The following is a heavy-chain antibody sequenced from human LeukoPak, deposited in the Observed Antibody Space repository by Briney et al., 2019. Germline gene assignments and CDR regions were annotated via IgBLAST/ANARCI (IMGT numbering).Heavy chain of an antibody. Sequence: GGSLRLSCAASGFTFSSYWMSWVRQAPGKGLEWVANMNQDGSEKYYVDSVKGRFTISRDNAKNSLYLQMNSLRAEDTAVYYCARDRGYSTFDYWGQGTLVTVSS. D-gene: IGHD3-22*01. CDR2: MNQDGSEK. CDR1: GFTFSSYW. J-gene: IGHJ4*02. CDR3: ARDRGYSTFDY. V-gene: IGHV3-7*01.